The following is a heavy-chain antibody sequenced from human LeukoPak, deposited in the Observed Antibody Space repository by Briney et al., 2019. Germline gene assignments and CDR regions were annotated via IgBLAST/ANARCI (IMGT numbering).Heavy chain of an antibody. CDR2: IYTSGST. D-gene: IGHD1-26*01. CDR1: GGSIRSGRYY. Sequence: SETLSLTCTVSGGSIRSGRYYWSWIRQPAGRGLEWIGRIYTSGSTNYNPSLKSRVTISVDTSKNQFSLKLSSVTAADTAVYYCAREILLVGATLLDYWGQGTLVTVSS. CDR3: AREILLVGATLLDY. J-gene: IGHJ4*02. V-gene: IGHV4-61*02.